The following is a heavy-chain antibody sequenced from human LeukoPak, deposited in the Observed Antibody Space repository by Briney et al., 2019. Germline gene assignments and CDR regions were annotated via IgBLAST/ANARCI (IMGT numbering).Heavy chain of an antibody. CDR3: ARDDAAGIVGATPGDY. V-gene: IGHV4-4*07. Sequence: SETLSLTCTVSGGSISSYYWSWIRQPAGKGLEWIGRIYTSGSTNYNPSLKSRVTMSVDTSKNQFSLKLSSVTAADTAVYYCARDDAAGIVGATPGDYWGQGTLVTVSA. CDR2: IYTSGST. CDR1: GGSISSYY. D-gene: IGHD1-26*01. J-gene: IGHJ4*02.